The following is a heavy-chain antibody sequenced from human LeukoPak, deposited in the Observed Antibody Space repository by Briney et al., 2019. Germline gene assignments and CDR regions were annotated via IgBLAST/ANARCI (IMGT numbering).Heavy chain of an antibody. CDR3: ARATTVNKRYYYYYMDV. Sequence: SETLSLTCTVSGGSIRSYYWSWIRQPAGKGLEGIGRIYTSGSTNYNPSLKSRVTMSVDTSKNQFSLKLSSVTAADTAVYYCARATTVNKRYYYYYMDVWGKGTTVTISS. D-gene: IGHD4-17*01. CDR1: GGSIRSYY. V-gene: IGHV4-4*07. CDR2: IYTSGST. J-gene: IGHJ6*03.